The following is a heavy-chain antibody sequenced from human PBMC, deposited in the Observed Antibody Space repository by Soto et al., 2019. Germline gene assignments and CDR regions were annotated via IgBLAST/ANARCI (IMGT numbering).Heavy chain of an antibody. CDR3: DLHRVRSVHLSVCDI. CDR2: IYPGDSDT. V-gene: IGHV5-51*01. CDR1: GYSFTSYW. D-gene: IGHD3-10*02. Sequence: GESMRISCKGSGYSFTSYWIGWVRQMPGKGLEWMGIIYPGDSDTRYSPSFQGQVTISADKSISTAYLQWSSLKASDTAMYYCDLHRVRSVHLSVCDIWGQGKTGT. J-gene: IGHJ3*02.